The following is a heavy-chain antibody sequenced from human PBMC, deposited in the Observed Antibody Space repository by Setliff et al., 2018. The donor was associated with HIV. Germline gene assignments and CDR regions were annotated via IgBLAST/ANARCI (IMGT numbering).Heavy chain of an antibody. J-gene: IGHJ6*03. CDR1: GYSISSGYY. Sequence: SETLSLTCVVSGYSISSGYYWGWIRQPPGTGLEWIGSFYHSTTYYNPSLKSRVTISVDASKNQLSLKLSSVTAADTAVYYCASEAWTSYRSSSGYYYYYMDVWGKGTTVTVPS. D-gene: IGHD6-6*01. CDR2: FYHSTT. CDR3: ASEAWTSYRSSSGYYYYYMDV. V-gene: IGHV4-38-2*01.